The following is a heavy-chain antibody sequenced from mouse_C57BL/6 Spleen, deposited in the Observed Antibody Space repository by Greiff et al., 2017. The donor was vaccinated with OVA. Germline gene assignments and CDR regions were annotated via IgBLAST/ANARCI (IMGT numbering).Heavy chain of an antibody. CDR3: ARGVTTGEYFDY. V-gene: IGHV1-82*01. CDR2: IYPGDGDT. Sequence: QVQLQQSGPELVKPGASVKISCKASGYAFSSSWMNWVKQRPGKGLEWIGRIYPGDGDTNYNGKFKGKATLTADKSSSTAYMQLSSLTSEDSAVYFCARGVTTGEYFDYWGQGTTLTVSS. CDR1: GYAFSSSW. D-gene: IGHD2-2*01. J-gene: IGHJ2*01.